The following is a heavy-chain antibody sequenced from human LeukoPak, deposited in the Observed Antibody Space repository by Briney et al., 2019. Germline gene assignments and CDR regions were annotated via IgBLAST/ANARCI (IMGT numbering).Heavy chain of an antibody. CDR1: GYTCSRYC. CDR3: ARDTYRFDDY. V-gene: IGHV3-7*01. J-gene: IGHJ4*02. CDR2: IGQDVCET. Sequence: GGPQRLSCAASGYTCSRYCMSWARQAPGAGLEWVATIGQDVCETFYVDSVKGRFTISRDNTKNSLHLQMNSLRAEDTAVYYCARDTYRFDDYWGQGTLVTVSS.